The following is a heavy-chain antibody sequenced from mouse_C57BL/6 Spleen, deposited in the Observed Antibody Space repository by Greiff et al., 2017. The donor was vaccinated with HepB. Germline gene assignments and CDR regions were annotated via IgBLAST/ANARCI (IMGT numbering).Heavy chain of an antibody. Sequence: DVQLVESEGGLVQPGSSMKLSCTASGFTFSDYYMAWVRQVPEKGLEWVANINYDGSSTYYLDSLKSRFIISRDNAKNILYLQMSSLKSEDTATYYCARDLGDYDGGAMDYWGQGTSVTVSS. CDR2: INYDGSST. J-gene: IGHJ4*01. D-gene: IGHD2-4*01. CDR1: GFTFSDYY. CDR3: ARDLGDYDGGAMDY. V-gene: IGHV5-16*01.